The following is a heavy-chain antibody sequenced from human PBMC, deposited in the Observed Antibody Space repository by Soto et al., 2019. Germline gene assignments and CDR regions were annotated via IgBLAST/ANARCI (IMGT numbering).Heavy chain of an antibody. CDR2: INPNSGGT. CDR1: GYTFTGYY. V-gene: IGHV1-2*04. Sequence: ASVKVSCKASGYTFTGYYMHWVRQAPGQGLEWMGWINPNSGGTNYAQKFQGWVTMTRDTSISTAYMELSRLRSDDTAVYYCAREGSSCVGGMDVWGQGTTVTVSS. D-gene: IGHD1-26*01. J-gene: IGHJ6*02. CDR3: AREGSSCVGGMDV.